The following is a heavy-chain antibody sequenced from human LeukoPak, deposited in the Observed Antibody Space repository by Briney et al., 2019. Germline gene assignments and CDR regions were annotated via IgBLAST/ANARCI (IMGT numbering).Heavy chain of an antibody. D-gene: IGHD5-24*01. CDR1: GGSISSYY. CDR2: IYYSGST. V-gene: IGHV4-59*08. Sequence: SETLSLTCAVSGGSISSYYWSWIRQPPGKGLEWIGYIYYSGSTNYNPSLKSRVTISVDTSKNQFSLKLSSVTAADTAVYYCARQGRWLQREFDYWGQGTLVTVSS. J-gene: IGHJ4*02. CDR3: ARQGRWLQREFDY.